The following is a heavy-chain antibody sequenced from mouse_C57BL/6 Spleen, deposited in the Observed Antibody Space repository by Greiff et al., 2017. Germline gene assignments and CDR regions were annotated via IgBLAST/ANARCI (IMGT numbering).Heavy chain of an antibody. CDR3: ARQRSDWYFDV. Sequence: EVKVVESGGGLVQPGGSLKLSCAASGFTFSDYYMYWVRQTPEKRLEWVAYISNGGGSTYYPDTVKGRFTISRDNAKNTLYLQMSRLKSEDTAMYYCARQRSDWYFDVWGTGTTVTVSS. J-gene: IGHJ1*03. CDR1: GFTFSDYY. V-gene: IGHV5-12*01. CDR2: ISNGGGST.